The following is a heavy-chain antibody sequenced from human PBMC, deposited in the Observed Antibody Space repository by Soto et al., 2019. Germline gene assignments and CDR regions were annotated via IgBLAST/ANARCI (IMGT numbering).Heavy chain of an antibody. D-gene: IGHD3-16*01. CDR2: IIPYSGNT. J-gene: IGHJ6*02. CDR1: GYICVNYG. CDR3: SIVDNYVTPTPQDG. Sequence: QVQLGQSGDEVRKHGSSVKVSCKASGYICVNYGIAWVRQAHGQGLEWMGWIIPYSGNTHYARKVQARLTITTDASTGTAYMVLGSLTSDPPAVYYCSIVDNYVTPTPQDGWSQWTTVT. V-gene: IGHV1-18*01.